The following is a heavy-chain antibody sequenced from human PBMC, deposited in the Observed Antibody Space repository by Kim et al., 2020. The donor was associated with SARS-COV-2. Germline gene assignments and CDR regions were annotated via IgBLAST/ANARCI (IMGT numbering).Heavy chain of an antibody. CDR1: GFTFDDYA. D-gene: IGHD6-19*01. J-gene: IGHJ4*02. V-gene: IGHV3-9*01. CDR2: ISWNSGSI. CDR3: AKDLTENPYSSGWGFDY. Sequence: GGSLRLSCAASGFTFDDYAMHWVRQAPGKGLEWVSGISWNSGSIGYADSVKGRFTISRDNAKNSLYLQMNSLRAEDTALYYCAKDLTENPYSSGWGFDYWGQGTLVTVSS.